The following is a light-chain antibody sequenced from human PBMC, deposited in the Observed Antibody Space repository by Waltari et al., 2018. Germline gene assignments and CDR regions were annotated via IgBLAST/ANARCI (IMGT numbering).Light chain of an antibody. CDR1: QSLLHSNTHNY. CDR2: LGS. J-gene: IGKJ1*01. V-gene: IGKV2-28*01. Sequence: DIVMTQSPVSLPVTPGEPASIPCSSSQSLLHSNTHNYLDWYVQKPGQSPQLLIYLGSNRASGVPDRFSGRGSGTYFTLKISRVETEDVGVYYCMQALQTPRTFGQGTKVEI. CDR3: MQALQTPRT.